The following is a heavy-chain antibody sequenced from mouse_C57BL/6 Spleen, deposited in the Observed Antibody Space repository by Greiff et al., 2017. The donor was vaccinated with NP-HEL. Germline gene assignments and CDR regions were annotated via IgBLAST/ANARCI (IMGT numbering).Heavy chain of an antibody. CDR2: IHPNSGST. V-gene: IGHV1-64*01. J-gene: IGHJ2*01. D-gene: IGHD2-4*01. CDR1: GYTFTSYW. CDR3: ARSGDYDGFDY. Sequence: QVQLQQPGAELVKPGASVKLSCKASGYTFTSYWMHWVKQRPGQGLEWIGMIHPNSGSTNYNEKFKSKATLTVDKSSSTAYMQLRSLTSEDSAVYYCARSGDYDGFDYWGQGTTLTVSS.